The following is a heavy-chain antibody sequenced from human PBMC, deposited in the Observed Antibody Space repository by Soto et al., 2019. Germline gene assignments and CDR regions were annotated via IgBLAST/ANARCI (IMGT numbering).Heavy chain of an antibody. CDR1: GFTFSSYW. D-gene: IGHD2-15*01. CDR3: AREGLGYCSGGSCYFDAFDI. Sequence: EVQLVESGGGLVQPGGSLRLSCAASGFTFSSYWMHWVRQAPGKGLVWVSRINSDGSSTSYADSVKGRFTISRDNAKNTLYLQMNSLRVEDTAVYYCAREGLGYCSGGSCYFDAFDIWGQGTMVTVSS. V-gene: IGHV3-74*01. CDR2: INSDGSST. J-gene: IGHJ3*02.